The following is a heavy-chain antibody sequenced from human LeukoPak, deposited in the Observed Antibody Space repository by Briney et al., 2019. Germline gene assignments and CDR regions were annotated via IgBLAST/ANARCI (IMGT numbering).Heavy chain of an antibody. V-gene: IGHV3-23*01. CDR2: ISASGSST. Sequence: PGGSLRLSCAASRFTFSNYAMGWVRQAPGKGLEWVSTISASGSSTFHADSVKGRFTISRDNSENTLYLQMNSLRAEDTAIYYCVIGHYYDSSGYHGSFDYWGQGTLVTVSS. J-gene: IGHJ4*02. CDR3: VIGHYYDSSGYHGSFDY. D-gene: IGHD3-22*01. CDR1: RFTFSNYA.